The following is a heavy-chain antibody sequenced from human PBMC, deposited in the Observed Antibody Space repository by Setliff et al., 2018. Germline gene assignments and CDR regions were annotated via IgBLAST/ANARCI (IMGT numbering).Heavy chain of an antibody. CDR3: VKDPSVYGADSGSI. Sequence: GSLRLSCSASGFTFSRYAMHWVRQAPGKGLESVSAISSTGIPIYYADSVKARFTISRDDGKNTLFLQMTSLRADDTAVYYCVKDPSVYGADSGSIWGQGTMVTVS. V-gene: IGHV3-64D*09. CDR2: ISSTGIPI. D-gene: IGHD2-21*02. CDR1: GFTFSRYA. J-gene: IGHJ3*02.